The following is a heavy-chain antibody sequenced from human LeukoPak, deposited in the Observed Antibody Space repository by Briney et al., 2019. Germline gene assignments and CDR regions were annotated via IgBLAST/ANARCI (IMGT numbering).Heavy chain of an antibody. V-gene: IGHV4-59*08. J-gene: IGHJ4*02. D-gene: IGHD6-13*01. CDR2: IYYSGST. CDR3: ARLSGSGQQRTFDY. Sequence: KPSETLSLTCTVSGGFISNYYWSWIRQPPGKGLEWIGYIYYSGSTDYSPSLKSRVTISLDTSKSQFSLNLSSVTAADTAVYYCARLSGSGQQRTFDYWGQGTLVTVSS. CDR1: GGFISNYY.